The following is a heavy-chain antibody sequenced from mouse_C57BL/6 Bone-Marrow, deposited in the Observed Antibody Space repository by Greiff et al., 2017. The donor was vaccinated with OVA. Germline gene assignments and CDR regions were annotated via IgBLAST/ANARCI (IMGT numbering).Heavy chain of an antibody. V-gene: IGHV1-81*01. CDR3: ARSYYYCSRFHDFDD. CDR2: IYPRSGNT. Sequence: QVQLQQSGAELARPGASVKLSCKASGYTFTSSGISWVKQSTGQGLEWIGEIYPRSGNTYYNEKFKGKATLTADKSSSTAYMELRSLTSEDSAVYCGARSYYYCSRFHDFDDWGQGTTLTVSS. D-gene: IGHD1-1*01. CDR1: GYTFTSSG. J-gene: IGHJ2*01.